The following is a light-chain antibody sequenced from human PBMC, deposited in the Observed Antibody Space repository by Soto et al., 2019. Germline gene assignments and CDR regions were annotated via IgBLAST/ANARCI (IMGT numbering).Light chain of an antibody. CDR3: QHYDNWPRT. CDR2: GAS. Sequence: EIVMTQSPATLSVSPVEGATLSCRASQSVSSNLAWYQQKPGQTPRLLIYGASTRATGIPARFSGSASGTEFTLTISSLQSEDFAVYYCQHYDNWPRTFGQGTKVDIK. CDR1: QSVSSN. J-gene: IGKJ1*01. V-gene: IGKV3-15*01.